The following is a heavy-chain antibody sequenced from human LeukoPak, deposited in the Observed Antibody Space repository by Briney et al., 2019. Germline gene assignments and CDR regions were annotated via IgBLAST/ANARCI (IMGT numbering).Heavy chain of an antibody. J-gene: IGHJ3*02. V-gene: IGHV1-69*13. Sequence: ASVKVSCKASGGTFSSYAISWVRQAPGQGLEWMGGIIPIFGTANYAQKFQGRVTITADESTSTAYMELSSLRSEDTAVYYCARRLTGLWWQLGAFDIWGQGTMVTVSS. CDR2: IIPIFGTA. CDR1: GGTFSSYA. D-gene: IGHD2-21*01. CDR3: ARRLTGLWWQLGAFDI.